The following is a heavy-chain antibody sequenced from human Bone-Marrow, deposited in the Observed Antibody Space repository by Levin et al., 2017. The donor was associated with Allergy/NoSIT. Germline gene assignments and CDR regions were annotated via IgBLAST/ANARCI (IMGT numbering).Heavy chain of an antibody. V-gene: IGHV3-21*01. D-gene: IGHD3-3*01. J-gene: IGHJ6*02. CDR1: GLIFSSST. CDR2: ISSSSTFI. CDR3: AREGYDFWTGYYNGAGYGMDV. Sequence: GGSLRLSCTGSGLIFSSSTMNWVRQAPGKGLEWISSISSSSTFIYYADSVKGRFTISRDGAKNSLYLQMNSLTVEDTAIYYGAREGYDFWTGYYNGAGYGMDVWGQGTTVTVSS.